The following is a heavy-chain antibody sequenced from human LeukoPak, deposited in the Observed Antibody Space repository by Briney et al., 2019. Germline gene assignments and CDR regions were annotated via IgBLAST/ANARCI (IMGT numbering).Heavy chain of an antibody. J-gene: IGHJ5*02. CDR3: ARPLMYYYGSETYFWFDP. CDR1: GFTFTTYW. D-gene: IGHD3-10*01. CDR2: IKQDGSEK. V-gene: IGHV3-7*01. Sequence: GGSLRLSCAASGFTFTTYWMGWVRQAPGKGLEWVANIKQDGSEKYYVDSVKGRFTISRENAKNSLSLQMNSLRAEDTAVYYCARPLMYYYGSETYFWFDPWGQGTLVTVSS.